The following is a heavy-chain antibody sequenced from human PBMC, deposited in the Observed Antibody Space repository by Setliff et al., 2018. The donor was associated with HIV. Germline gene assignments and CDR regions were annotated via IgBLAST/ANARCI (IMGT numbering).Heavy chain of an antibody. V-gene: IGHV4-59*11. CDR3: AKVETKVRGATYGMDV. CDR1: GASISSHY. D-gene: IGHD3-10*01. CDR2: MYFSGNA. Sequence: PSETLSLTCSVSGASISSHYWNWIRQAPGKGLEWIGTMYFSGNARNNPSLKSRVTISLDTSKNQLSLNLTSVTAADTAVYYCAKVETKVRGATYGMDVWGQGTTVTVSS. J-gene: IGHJ6*02.